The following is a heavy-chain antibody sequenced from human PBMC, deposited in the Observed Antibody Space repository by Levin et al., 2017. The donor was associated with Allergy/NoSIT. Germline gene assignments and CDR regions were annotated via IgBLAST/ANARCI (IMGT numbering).Heavy chain of an antibody. J-gene: IGHJ4*02. V-gene: IGHV3-64*01. CDR1: GFTFNNYP. CDR2: ISGDGHNT. CDR3: ARETYGGNDY. Sequence: GGSLRLSCAASGFTFNNYPIHWVRQAPGKRLEYVSAISGDGHNTYYANSVKGRFTISRDNSKNTLYLQMGSLTTEDTAVYYCARETYGGNDYWGQGTLVTVSS. D-gene: IGHD4-23*01.